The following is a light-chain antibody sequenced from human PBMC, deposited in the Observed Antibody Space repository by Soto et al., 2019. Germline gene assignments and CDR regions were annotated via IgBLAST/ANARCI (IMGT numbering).Light chain of an antibody. Sequence: DIQMTQSPSSLSASVGDRVTITCRASQSISSYLNWYQQKPGKAPKLLIYAASSLQSGVPSRFSGSGSGTDFIVTISSLQPEDFTTYYCQQSYSTPRTFGQGTKVEIK. CDR1: QSISSY. CDR3: QQSYSTPRT. CDR2: AAS. J-gene: IGKJ1*01. V-gene: IGKV1-39*01.